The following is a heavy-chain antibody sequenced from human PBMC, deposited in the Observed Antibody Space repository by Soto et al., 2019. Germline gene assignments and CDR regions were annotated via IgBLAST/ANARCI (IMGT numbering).Heavy chain of an antibody. J-gene: IGHJ4*02. Sequence: HGWSMGIACAASGLTFSNYWMHWVRKTPGKGLVWVSRIDSDGSRITYADFVKGRFTISRDNAKNTVYLHMNSLTAEDTAVYYCVRTSLVVAVATREDFWGQGTLVTVSS. V-gene: IGHV3-74*01. CDR1: GLTFSNYW. CDR2: IDSDGSRI. D-gene: IGHD2-15*01. CDR3: VRTSLVVAVATREDF.